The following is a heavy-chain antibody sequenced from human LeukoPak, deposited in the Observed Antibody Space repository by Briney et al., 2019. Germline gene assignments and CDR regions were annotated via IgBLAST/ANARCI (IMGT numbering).Heavy chain of an antibody. V-gene: IGHV5-51*01. J-gene: IGHJ5*02. CDR2: IYPVDSDT. CDR1: GYSFTIYW. CDR3: ARQAARPSHWFDP. Sequence: GESLKISCKGSGYSFTIYWIGWVRQMPGKGLEWMGIIYPVDSDTRYSPSFQGQVTISADKPISTAYLQWSSLKASDTAMYYCARQAARPSHWFDPWGQGTLVTVSS. D-gene: IGHD6-6*01.